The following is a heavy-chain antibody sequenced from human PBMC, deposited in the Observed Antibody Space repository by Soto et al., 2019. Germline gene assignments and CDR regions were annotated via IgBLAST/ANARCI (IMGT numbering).Heavy chain of an antibody. D-gene: IGHD5-12*01. CDR3: ARGGDRGGYDWRVFDS. CDR1: GYSFTNYW. V-gene: IGHV5-51*01. Sequence: PGESLKISCQGSGYSFTNYWVGWVRQIPGRGLEWMGVIYPGDSDTKYSPSFQGQVTISADKSINTAYLQWNTLKASDTAMYYCARGGDRGGYDWRVFDSWGQRNLVTVSS. CDR2: IYPGDSDT. J-gene: IGHJ4*02.